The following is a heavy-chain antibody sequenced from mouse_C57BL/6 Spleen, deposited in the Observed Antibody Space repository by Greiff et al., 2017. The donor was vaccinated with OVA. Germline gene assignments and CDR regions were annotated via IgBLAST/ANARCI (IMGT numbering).Heavy chain of an antibody. D-gene: IGHD1-1*01. CDR2: IYIGNGYT. V-gene: IGHV1-58*01. CDR3: ARAELHHYGSSSPLDY. CDR1: GYTFTSYG. J-gene: IGHJ4*01. Sequence: VQLQQSGAELVRPGSSVKMSCKTSGYTFTSYGINWVKQRPGQGLEWIGYIYIGNGYTEYNEKFKGKATLTSDTSSSTAYMQLSSLTSEDSAIYFCARAELHHYGSSSPLDYWGQGTSVTVSS.